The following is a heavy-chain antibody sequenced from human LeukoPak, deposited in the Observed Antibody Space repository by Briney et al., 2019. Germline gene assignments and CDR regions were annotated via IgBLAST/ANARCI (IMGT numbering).Heavy chain of an antibody. D-gene: IGHD3-10*01. CDR1: GFTFSSYS. J-gene: IGHJ6*02. V-gene: IGHV3-48*04. Sequence: GGFLRLSCAASGFTFSSYSMNWVRQAPGKGLEWVSYISSSGSTIYYADSVKGRFTISRDNARNSLYLQMNSLRAEDTAVYYCARGGSGSYSDDYYGMDVWGQGTTVTVSS. CDR3: ARGGSGSYSDDYYGMDV. CDR2: ISSSGSTI.